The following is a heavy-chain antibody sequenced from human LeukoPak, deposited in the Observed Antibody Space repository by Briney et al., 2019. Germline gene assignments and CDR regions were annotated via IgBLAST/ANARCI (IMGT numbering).Heavy chain of an antibody. CDR3: ARDRYDILTGYQVPDY. D-gene: IGHD3-9*01. CDR2: IYYSGST. J-gene: IGHJ4*02. Sequence: SETLSLTCTVSGGSISSYYWSWIRQPPGKGLEWIGYIYYSGSTNYNPSLKSRVTISVDTSKNQFSLKLSSVTAADTAVYYCARDRYDILTGYQVPDYWGQGTLVTVSS. CDR1: GGSISSYY. V-gene: IGHV4-59*12.